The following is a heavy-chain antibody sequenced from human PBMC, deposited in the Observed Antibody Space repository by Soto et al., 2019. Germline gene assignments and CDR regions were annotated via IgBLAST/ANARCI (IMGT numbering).Heavy chain of an antibody. CDR3: ARNILLYYYYGMAV. CDR1: GFTFSSYG. CDR2: IWYDGSNK. V-gene: IGHV3-33*01. J-gene: IGHJ6*02. D-gene: IGHD1-26*01. Sequence: PGGSLRLSCAASGFTFSSYGMHWVRQAPGKGLEWLAVIWYDGSNKYYADSVKGRFTISRDNSKNTLYLQMNSLRAEDTAVYYCARNILLYYYYGMAVWGQGTTVTVSS.